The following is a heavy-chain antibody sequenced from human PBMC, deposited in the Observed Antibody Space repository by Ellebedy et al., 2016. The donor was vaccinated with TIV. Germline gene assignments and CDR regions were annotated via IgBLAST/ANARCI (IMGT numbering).Heavy chain of an antibody. CDR3: ARYSSGWYMGYAY. J-gene: IGHJ4*02. V-gene: IGHV3-7*04. Sequence: GESLKISCVVSGFTFSTYWMSWVRQAPGKGPEWVANINKDGGETYYVDSVRGRFTISRDNAKSSLFLQMSNLRVEDTAVYYCARYSSGWYMGYAYWGQGTLVTASS. D-gene: IGHD6-19*01. CDR2: INKDGGET. CDR1: GFTFSTYW.